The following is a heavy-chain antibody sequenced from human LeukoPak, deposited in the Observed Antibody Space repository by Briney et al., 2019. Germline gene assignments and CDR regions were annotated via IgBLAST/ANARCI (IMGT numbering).Heavy chain of an antibody. J-gene: IGHJ4*02. CDR1: GFTFSSYS. CDR3: ARDFPFCGGDCYSGY. Sequence: GGSLRLSCAASGFTFSSYSMNWVRQAPGKGLEWVSSISSSSSYIYYADSVKGRFTISRDNAKNSLYLQMNSLRAEDTAVYYCARDFPFCGGDCYSGYWGQGTLVTVSS. CDR2: ISSSSSYI. D-gene: IGHD2-21*02. V-gene: IGHV3-21*01.